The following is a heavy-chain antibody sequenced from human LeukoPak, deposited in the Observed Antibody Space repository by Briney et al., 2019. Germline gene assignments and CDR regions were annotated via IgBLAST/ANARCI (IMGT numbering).Heavy chain of an antibody. V-gene: IGHV4-34*01. J-gene: IGHJ6*03. CDR2: INHSGST. Sequence: SETLSLTCAVYGGSFSGYYWSWIRQPPGKGLERIGEINHSGSTNYNPSLKSRVTISVDTSKNQFSLKLSSVTAADTAVYYCARGTYDFWSGYYLYYYYYYMDVWGKGTTVTVSS. D-gene: IGHD3-3*01. CDR3: ARGTYDFWSGYYLYYYYYYMDV. CDR1: GGSFSGYY.